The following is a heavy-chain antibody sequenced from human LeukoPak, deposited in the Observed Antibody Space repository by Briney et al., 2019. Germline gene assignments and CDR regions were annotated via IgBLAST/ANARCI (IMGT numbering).Heavy chain of an antibody. D-gene: IGHD3-22*01. CDR2: ISSTSRSSYI. CDR1: GFTFSSYW. Sequence: GGSLRLSCAASGFTFSSYWMHWVRQAPGKGLEWVSSISSTSRSSYIFYAESVKGRFTISRDNTKNSLFLQMNSLVAEDTAVYYCARGYIDNLGYSPRSSFDSWGQGSLVTVSS. J-gene: IGHJ4*02. V-gene: IGHV3-21*01. CDR3: ARGYIDNLGYSPRSSFDS.